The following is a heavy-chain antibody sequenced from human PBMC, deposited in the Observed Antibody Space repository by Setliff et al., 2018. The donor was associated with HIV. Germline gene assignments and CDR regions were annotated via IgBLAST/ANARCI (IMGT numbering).Heavy chain of an antibody. CDR1: EDSINNYA. Sequence: SVKVSCKASEDSINNYAINWVRQAPGQGLEWVGTIIPMFGTANYAQKLQGRVTIMADESTTTAYMDLKSLTSEDTAVYFCARGPSVGGGWFDTWGPGTLVTVSS. CDR2: IIPMFGTA. V-gene: IGHV1-69*13. D-gene: IGHD2-15*01. J-gene: IGHJ5*02. CDR3: ARGPSVGGGWFDT.